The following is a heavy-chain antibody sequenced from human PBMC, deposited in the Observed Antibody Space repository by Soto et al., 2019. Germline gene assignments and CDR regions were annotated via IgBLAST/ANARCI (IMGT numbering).Heavy chain of an antibody. Sequence: EVQLLESGGGLVQPGGSLRLSCAASGFTFRSYAMRWVRQAPGKGLEWVSTISGSGGSTDYADSVKGLFTISRETSKNTLDLQMNSLRAEDTAVYYCARDLGTGVPAVTLDYWGQGPLVTVSS. V-gene: IGHV3-23*01. CDR1: GFTFRSYA. J-gene: IGHJ4*02. D-gene: IGHD2-2*01. CDR2: ISGSGGST. CDR3: ARDLGTGVPAVTLDY.